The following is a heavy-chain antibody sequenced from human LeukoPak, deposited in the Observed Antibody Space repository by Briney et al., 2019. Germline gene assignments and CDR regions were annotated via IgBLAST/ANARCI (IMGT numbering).Heavy chain of an antibody. V-gene: IGHV3-23*01. J-gene: IGHJ4*02. D-gene: IGHD5-18*01. CDR3: AKELWFGNYFDY. CDR1: GFTFSSYA. Sequence: GGSLRLSCAASGFTFSSYAMSWVREAPGKGLEWVSAISGSGGSTYYADSVEGRFTISRDNSKNTLYLQMNSLRAEDTAVYYCAKELWFGNYFDYWGQGTLVTVSS. CDR2: ISGSGGST.